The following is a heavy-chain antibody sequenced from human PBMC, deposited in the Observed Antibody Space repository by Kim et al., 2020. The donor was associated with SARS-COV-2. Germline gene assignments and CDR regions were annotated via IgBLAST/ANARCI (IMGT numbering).Heavy chain of an antibody. CDR2: ISWNSGSI. CDR3: AKGYSGSYHHPFDY. V-gene: IGHV3-9*01. D-gene: IGHD1-26*01. CDR1: GFTFDDYA. Sequence: GGSLRLSCAASGFTFDDYAMHWVRQAPGKGLEWVSGISWNSGSIGYADSVKGRFTISRDNAKNSLYLQMNSLRAEDTALYYCAKGYSGSYHHPFDYWGQGTLVTVSS. J-gene: IGHJ4*02.